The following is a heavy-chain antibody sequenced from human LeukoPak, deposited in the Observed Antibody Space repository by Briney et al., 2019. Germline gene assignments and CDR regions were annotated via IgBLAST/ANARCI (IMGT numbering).Heavy chain of an antibody. V-gene: IGHV4-38-2*02. D-gene: IGHD2-2*01. CDR3: ARGSTIDY. J-gene: IGHJ4*02. CDR2: IYHSGST. CDR1: GYSISSGYY. Sequence: SETLSLTCTVSGYSISSGYYWGWIRQPPGKGLEWIGSIYHSGSTYYNPSLKSRVPISVDTSKNQFSLKLSSVTAADTAVYYCARGSTIDYWGQGTLVTVSS.